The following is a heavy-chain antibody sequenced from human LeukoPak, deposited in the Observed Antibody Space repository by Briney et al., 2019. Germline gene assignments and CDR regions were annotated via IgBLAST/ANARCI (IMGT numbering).Heavy chain of an antibody. D-gene: IGHD6-13*01. V-gene: IGHV4-39*01. CDR1: VDSIASSYYY. CDR2: IYYSGTT. J-gene: IGHJ3*01. CDR3: ARERAASDPGAFDL. Sequence: PSETLSLTCTVSVDSIASSYYYWGWLRQPPGKGLEWIGYIYYSGTTYYNPSLKSRVTISVDTSKNQFSLKLSSVTAADTARYYCARERAASDPGAFDLWGQGTMVTVSS.